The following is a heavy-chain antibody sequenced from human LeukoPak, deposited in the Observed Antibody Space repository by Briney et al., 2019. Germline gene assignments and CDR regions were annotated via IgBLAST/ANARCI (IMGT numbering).Heavy chain of an antibody. CDR1: GYTFTSYG. V-gene: IGHV1-18*01. CDR3: ARDTYYDSSGDFDY. CDR2: ISAYNGNT. D-gene: IGHD3-22*01. J-gene: IGHJ4*02. Sequence: ASVKVSCKASGYTFTSYGISWVRQAPRQGLEWMGWISAYNGNTNYAQKLQGRVTMTTDTSTSTAYMELRSLRSDDTAVYYCARDTYYDSSGDFDYWGQGTLVTVSS.